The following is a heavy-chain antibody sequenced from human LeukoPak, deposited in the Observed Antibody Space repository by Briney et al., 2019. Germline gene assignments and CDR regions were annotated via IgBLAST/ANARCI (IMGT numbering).Heavy chain of an antibody. CDR3: ARVTSYYYYMDV. CDR2: IYYSGST. V-gene: IGHV4-59*11. J-gene: IGHJ6*03. CDR1: GGSISSHY. Sequence: LETLSLTCTVSGGSISSHYWSWIRQPPGKGLEWIGYIYYSGSTNYNPSLKSRVTISVDTSKNQFSLKLSSVTAADTAVYYCARVTSYYYYMDVWGKGTTVTVSS.